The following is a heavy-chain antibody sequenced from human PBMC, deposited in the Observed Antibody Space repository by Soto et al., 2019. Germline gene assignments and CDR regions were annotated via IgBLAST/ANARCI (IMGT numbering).Heavy chain of an antibody. Sequence: ASVTDPCKASGYSFTSYPILCVLQAPGQRLEGIRWINLCNGNTEYSQTSQGRGTITGETSASTVYMEKRSLIFDATAIYYCGREPLCGGNCYVNYFDPWGQGTLVTVSS. CDR3: GREPLCGGNCYVNYFDP. J-gene: IGHJ5*02. V-gene: IGHV1-3*01. CDR2: INLCNGNT. CDR1: GYSFTSYP. D-gene: IGHD2-15*01.